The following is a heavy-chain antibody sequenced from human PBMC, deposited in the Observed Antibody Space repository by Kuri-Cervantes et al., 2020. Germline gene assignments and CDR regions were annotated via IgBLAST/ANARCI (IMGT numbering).Heavy chain of an antibody. D-gene: IGHD3-10*01. CDR3: AREGKVVTMVRGVYYYYGMDV. V-gene: IGHV1-24*01. J-gene: IGHJ6*02. CDR2: FDPEDGET. CDR1: GYTLTELS. Sequence: ASVKVSCKVSGYTLTELSMHWVRQAPGKGLEWMGGFDPEDGETIYAQKFQGRVTMTEDTSTDTAYMELSSLRSEDTAVYYCAREGKVVTMVRGVYYYYGMDVWGQGTTVTVSS.